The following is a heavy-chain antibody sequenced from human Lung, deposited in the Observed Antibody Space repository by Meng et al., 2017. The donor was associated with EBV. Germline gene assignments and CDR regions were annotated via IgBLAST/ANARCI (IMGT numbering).Heavy chain of an antibody. J-gene: IGHJ4*02. D-gene: IGHD2-2*01. CDR2: TYYMSKWYN. CDR3: ARATSGFDS. V-gene: IGHV6-1*01. CDR1: GDSVSSNSAA. Sequence: VQLEQSGPGLVKPSXTLSLTCDISGDSVSSNSAAWNWIRQSPLRGLEWLGRTYYMSKWYNDYAVSVKSRISINPDTSKNQFSLQLNSVTPVDTAVYYCARATSGFDSWGQGTLVTVSS.